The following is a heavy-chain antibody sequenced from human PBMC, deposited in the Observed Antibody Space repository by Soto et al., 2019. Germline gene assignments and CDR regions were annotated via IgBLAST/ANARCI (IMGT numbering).Heavy chain of an antibody. D-gene: IGHD5-12*01. CDR2: IIPIFGTP. V-gene: IGHV1-69*01. CDR3: AKGEGATIGGFDT. Sequence: QVQLVQSGAEVKKPGSSVKVSCKTSGGTFSSYAISWVRQAPGQGLEWMGGIIPIFGTPNYAQNFQGRVTITEDESKSTAYMELSSLRSEDTAVYYCAKGEGATIGGFDTWGQGTLVTVSS. CDR1: GGTFSSYA. J-gene: IGHJ5*02.